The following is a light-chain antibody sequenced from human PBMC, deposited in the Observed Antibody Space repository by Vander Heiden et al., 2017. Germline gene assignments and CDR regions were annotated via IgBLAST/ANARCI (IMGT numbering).Light chain of an antibody. V-gene: IGLV3-1*01. CDR3: PAWDSSTHGG. Sequence: SYELTQPPSVSVSPGQTASITCSGDKLGDKYACWYQQKPGQSPVLVIEQESKRPSGIPDRGAGANSGTTATLTISGTQAMDEAYYDCPAWDSSTHGGLGGGTKMTVL. CDR2: QES. CDR1: KLGDKY. J-gene: IGLJ2*01.